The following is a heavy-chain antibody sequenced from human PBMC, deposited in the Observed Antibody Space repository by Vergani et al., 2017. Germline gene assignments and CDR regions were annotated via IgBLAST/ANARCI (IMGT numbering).Heavy chain of an antibody. J-gene: IGHJ6*02. Sequence: EVQLVESGGGLVKPGGSLRLSCAASGFTFSSYSMNWVRQATGKGLEWVSSIISSSSYIYSADSVKGRITNSRDNAKNSLYLQMNSLRAEDTAVYYCAGRYSSGWYEVPYYYYGMDVWGQGTTVTVSS. CDR3: AGRYSSGWYEVPYYYYGMDV. CDR1: GFTFSSYS. CDR2: IISSSSYI. D-gene: IGHD6-19*01. V-gene: IGHV3-21*01.